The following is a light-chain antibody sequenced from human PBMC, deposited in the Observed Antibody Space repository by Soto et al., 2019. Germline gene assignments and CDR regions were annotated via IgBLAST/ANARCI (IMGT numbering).Light chain of an antibody. V-gene: IGLV2-11*01. Sequence: QSVLXQPRSVSGSPGQSVTISCTGSSSDVGGYNYVSWYQQHPGKAPKLIIYDVNERPSGVPDRFSGSKSGNTASLTISGLLAEDEADYYCCSYAGGYTLYVFGAGTKVT. CDR1: SSDVGGYNY. J-gene: IGLJ1*01. CDR3: CSYAGGYTLYV. CDR2: DVN.